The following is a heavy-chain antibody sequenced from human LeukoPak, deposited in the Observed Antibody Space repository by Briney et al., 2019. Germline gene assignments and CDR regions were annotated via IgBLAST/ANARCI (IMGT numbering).Heavy chain of an antibody. D-gene: IGHD3-3*01. Sequence: ASVKVSCKASGYTFTDYYVHWVRQVPGQGLEWMGWISPNNGGTNYAQNFQGRVTVTRDTSISTAYMELSSLRSDDTAVYYCARDGPWLLEWSNTGFFDYWGQGTLVTVSS. CDR3: ARDGPWLLEWSNTGFFDY. V-gene: IGHV1-2*02. CDR2: ISPNNGGT. J-gene: IGHJ4*02. CDR1: GYTFTDYY.